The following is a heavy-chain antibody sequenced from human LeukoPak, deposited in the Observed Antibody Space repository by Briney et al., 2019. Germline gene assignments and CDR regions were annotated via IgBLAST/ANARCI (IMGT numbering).Heavy chain of an antibody. CDR2: IYGGGGVI. Sequence: PGGSLRLSCAASGFTFSGYGMYWVRQAPRKGLEWVAGIYGGGGVIKYADSVKGRFTISRDNPENILYLQMDSLRVEDTAMYYCAKDRVPDSGYDIDYWGQGTLVTVSS. D-gene: IGHD5-12*01. J-gene: IGHJ4*02. V-gene: IGHV3-23*03. CDR1: GFTFSGYG. CDR3: AKDRVPDSGYDIDY.